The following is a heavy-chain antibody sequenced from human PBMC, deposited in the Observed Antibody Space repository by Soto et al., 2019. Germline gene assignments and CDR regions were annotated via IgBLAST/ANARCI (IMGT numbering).Heavy chain of an antibody. Sequence: GGSLRLSCAASGFTFSSYAMSWVRQAPGKGLEWVSVISGSGGSTYYADSVKGLFTISRDNSKNTLYLQMNSLRAEDTAVYYCAKDIVVAPAAKYSGYNSSCSGYWGQGT. CDR3: AKDIVVAPAAKYSGYNSSCSGY. J-gene: IGHJ4*02. CDR2: ISGSGGST. D-gene: IGHD2-2*01. CDR1: GFTFSSYA. V-gene: IGHV3-23*01.